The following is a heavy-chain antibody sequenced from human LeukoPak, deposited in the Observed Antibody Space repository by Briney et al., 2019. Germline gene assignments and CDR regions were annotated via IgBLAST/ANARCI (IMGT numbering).Heavy chain of an antibody. CDR1: GFSFSSFS. V-gene: IGHV3-48*02. D-gene: IGHD6-13*01. CDR3: ARDWEMATIAAAALGY. CDR2: ISGSSSMK. J-gene: IGHJ4*02. Sequence: QPGGSLRLSCGASGFSFSSFSMNWVRQAPGKGLEWVAYISGSSSMKYYAGSVKGRFSISRDNAKNLVYLQLDSLSDEDTAVYYCARDWEMATIAAAALGYWGRGTRVTVSS.